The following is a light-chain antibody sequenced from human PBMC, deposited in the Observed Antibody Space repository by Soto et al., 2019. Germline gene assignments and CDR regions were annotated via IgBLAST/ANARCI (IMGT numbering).Light chain of an antibody. CDR2: EVS. Sequence: QSALTQPASVSGSPGQSITISCTGTSSDVGSYNLVSWYQQHPGKAPKLMIYEVSKRPSGVSNRFSGSKSGNTASLTISGLQAEDEAYYYCCSYAVSSSVFGNGTKLTVL. J-gene: IGLJ1*01. CDR1: SSDVGSYNL. V-gene: IGLV2-23*02. CDR3: CSYAVSSSV.